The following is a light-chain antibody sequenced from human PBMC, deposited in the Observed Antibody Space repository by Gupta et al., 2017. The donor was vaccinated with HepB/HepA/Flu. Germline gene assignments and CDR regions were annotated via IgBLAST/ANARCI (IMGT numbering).Light chain of an antibody. CDR1: NSNIGKSF. V-gene: IGLV1-51*02. CDR3: GTWDSSLSAYI. CDR2: END. Sequence: QSVLTQPPSMSAASGQKVTISCSGSNSNIGKSFVSWYQHLPGTAPKPLIYENDKRPSGIPNRFAGSKSGASATLAITGLQTGDEADYYCGTWDSSLSAYIFATGTTVTVL. J-gene: IGLJ1*01.